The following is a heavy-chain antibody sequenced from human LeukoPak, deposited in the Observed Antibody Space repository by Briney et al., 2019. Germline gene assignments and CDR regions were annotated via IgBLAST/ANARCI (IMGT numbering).Heavy chain of an antibody. CDR1: GYPISSGYY. V-gene: IGHV4-38-2*02. D-gene: IGHD3-22*01. CDR3: ARGYYYDSSGYKEGFDY. Sequence: SETLSLTCTVSGYPISSGYYWGWIRQPPGKGLEWIGSIYHSGSTYYNPSLKSRVTISVDTSKNQFSLKLSSVTAADTAVYYCARGYYYDSSGYKEGFDYWGQGTLVTVSS. J-gene: IGHJ4*02. CDR2: IYHSGST.